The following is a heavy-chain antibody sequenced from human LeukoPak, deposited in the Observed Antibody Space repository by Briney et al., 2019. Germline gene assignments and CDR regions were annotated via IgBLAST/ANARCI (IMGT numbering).Heavy chain of an antibody. D-gene: IGHD3-10*01. Sequence: GGSLRLSCVASGFTISTYSMNWVRQAPGKGLEWVSYISSGSSPIYYADSLRGRFTISGDNAKNSLFLQMNSLRAEDTAVYYCAREPSGVLGLDCRGQGTLVTVSS. V-gene: IGHV3-48*01. CDR2: ISSGSSPI. CDR3: AREPSGVLGLDC. J-gene: IGHJ4*02. CDR1: GFTISTYS.